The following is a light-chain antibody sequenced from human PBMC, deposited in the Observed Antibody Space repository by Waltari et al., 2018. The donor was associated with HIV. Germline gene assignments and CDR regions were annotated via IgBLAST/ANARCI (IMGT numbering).Light chain of an antibody. CDR1: SSDVGSYNL. CDR2: EVI. V-gene: IGLV2-23*02. CDR3: CLYAGSSTWV. J-gene: IGLJ3*02. Sequence: QSALTQPASVSGSPGQSITISCTGTSSDVGSYNLVSWYQQHPGKAPKLMIYEVIKRPSGVSNRFSGSKAGNTASLTISGLQAEDEADYYCCLYAGSSTWVFGGGTKLTVL.